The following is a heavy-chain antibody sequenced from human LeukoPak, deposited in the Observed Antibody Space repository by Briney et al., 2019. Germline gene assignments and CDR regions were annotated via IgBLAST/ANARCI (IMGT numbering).Heavy chain of an antibody. V-gene: IGHV3-21*06. CDR3: RVLHKRNYDSTTYYGY. D-gene: IGHD3-22*01. CDR2: ISSSSDYI. Sequence: GGSLRLSCVVSGLTSTGYSMTWVRQAPGKGLEWVSSISSSSDYIFYADSVKGRFTISRDNAKNSLYLQTNSLRAEDTAVYCARVLHKRNYDSTTYYGYWGQGTLVTVSS. J-gene: IGHJ4*02. CDR1: GLTSTGYS.